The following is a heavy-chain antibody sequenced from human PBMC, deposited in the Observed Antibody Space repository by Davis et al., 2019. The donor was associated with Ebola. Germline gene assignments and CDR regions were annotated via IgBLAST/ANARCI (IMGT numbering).Heavy chain of an antibody. Sequence: PGGSLRLSCAASGFTFDDYGMSWIRQPPGKGLEWIGEINHSGSTNYNPSLKSRVTISVDTSKNQFSLKLSSVTAADTAVYYCASISDYMDVWGKGTTVTVSS. CDR1: GFTFDDYG. J-gene: IGHJ6*03. CDR3: ASISDYMDV. CDR2: INHSGST. D-gene: IGHD3-16*02. V-gene: IGHV4-34*01.